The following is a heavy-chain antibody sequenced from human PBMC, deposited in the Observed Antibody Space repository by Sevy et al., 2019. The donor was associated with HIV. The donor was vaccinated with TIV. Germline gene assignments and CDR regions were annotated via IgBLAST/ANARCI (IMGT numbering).Heavy chain of an antibody. V-gene: IGHV3-23*01. Sequence: GSLRLSCAASGFTFSSYAMSWVRQAPGKGLEWVSAMSGSGGSTYYADSVKGRFTISRDNSKNTLYLQMNSLRAEDTAVYYCAKLSRGTMVRGVITGDFDYWGQGTLVTVSS. D-gene: IGHD3-10*01. J-gene: IGHJ4*02. CDR1: GFTFSSYA. CDR2: MSGSGGST. CDR3: AKLSRGTMVRGVITGDFDY.